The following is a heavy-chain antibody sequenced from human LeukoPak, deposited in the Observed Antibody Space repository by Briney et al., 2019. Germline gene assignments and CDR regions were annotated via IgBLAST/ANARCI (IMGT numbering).Heavy chain of an antibody. CDR3: AIASVVVVAATPLGFDY. V-gene: IGHV5-51*01. J-gene: IGHJ4*02. CDR2: IYPGDSDT. Sequence: GESLKISCKGSGYSFTSYWIGWVRQMPGKGLEWMGIIYPGDSDTRYSPSFQGQVTISADKSISTAYLQWSSLKASDTAMYHCAIASVVVVAATPLGFDYWGQGTLVTVSS. D-gene: IGHD2-15*01. CDR1: GYSFTSYW.